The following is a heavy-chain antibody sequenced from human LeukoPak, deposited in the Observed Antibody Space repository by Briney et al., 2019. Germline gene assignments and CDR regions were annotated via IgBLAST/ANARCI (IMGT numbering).Heavy chain of an antibody. V-gene: IGHV4-59*12. D-gene: IGHD6-6*01. CDR3: ARGRSPAARAFNY. CDR1: GGSINSYY. Sequence: SETLSLTRTVSGGSINSYYWSWIRQPPGKGLEWIGYIYYSGSTNYNPSLKSRVTISVDTSKNQFSLKLSSVTAADTAVYYCARGRSPAARAFNYWGQGTLVTVSS. CDR2: IYYSGST. J-gene: IGHJ4*02.